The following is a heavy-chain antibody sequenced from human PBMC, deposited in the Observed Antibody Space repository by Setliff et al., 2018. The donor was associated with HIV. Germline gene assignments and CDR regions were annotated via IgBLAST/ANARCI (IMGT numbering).Heavy chain of an antibody. J-gene: IGHJ4*02. CDR2: INTSGTT. Sequence: NLSETLSLTCTVSGGSISSYYWSWIRQPPGKGLEWIGHINTSGTTNYNPSLKSRVTISVDTSKNQFSLKLSSVTAADTAVYFCARGRGSSSSWPIDYWGQGTLVTVSS. CDR1: GGSISSYY. V-gene: IGHV4-4*09. D-gene: IGHD6-13*01. CDR3: ARGRGSSSSWPIDY.